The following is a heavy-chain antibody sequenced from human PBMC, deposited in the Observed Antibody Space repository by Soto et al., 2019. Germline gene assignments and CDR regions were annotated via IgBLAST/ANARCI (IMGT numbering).Heavy chain of an antibody. CDR2: IKQDGSEK. J-gene: IGHJ4*02. D-gene: IGHD3-3*01. CDR3: TSDESDYSVF. V-gene: IGHV3-7*01. Sequence: GGSLRLSCAVSGFTFGDYWMGWVRQAPGKGLEWVANIKQDGSEKFYVDSVKGRFTISRDNAKRSLYLQMNNLRAEDTALYYCTSDESDYSVFCGLRTLVIVS. CDR1: GFTFGDYW.